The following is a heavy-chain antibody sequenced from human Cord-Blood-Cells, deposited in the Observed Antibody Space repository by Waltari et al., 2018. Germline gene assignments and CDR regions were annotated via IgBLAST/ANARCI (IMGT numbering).Heavy chain of an antibody. Sequence: QVQLVQSGAEVKKPGASVKVSCKDSGYTFTVYSMHLDRQSPGQGLERMGWINPNSGGTNEAQKFQGRVTMTRDTSISTAYMELSRLRSDDTAVYYCARGGKLELLWYFDLWGRGTLVTVSS. CDR3: ARGGKLELLWYFDL. CDR2: INPNSGGT. D-gene: IGHD1-7*01. J-gene: IGHJ2*01. CDR1: GYTFTVYS. V-gene: IGHV1-2*02.